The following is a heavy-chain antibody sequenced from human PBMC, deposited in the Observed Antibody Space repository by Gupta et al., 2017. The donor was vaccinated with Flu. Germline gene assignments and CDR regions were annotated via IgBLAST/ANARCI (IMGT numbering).Heavy chain of an antibody. D-gene: IGHD4-17*01. J-gene: IGHJ4*02. CDR1: GFTFSITA. Sequence: EVQVLESGGGLVQPGGSLRLSCAASGFSAASGFTFSITAMSWVRQASGKGPEWVSAISGSGGTTFYADSVKGRFTIYRDNAKNTVSLQMDSLRVEDTAVYYCAKMDYRNFDDWGQGTLVTVSS. V-gene: IGHV3-23*01. CDR3: AKMDYRNFDD. CDR2: ISGSGGTT.